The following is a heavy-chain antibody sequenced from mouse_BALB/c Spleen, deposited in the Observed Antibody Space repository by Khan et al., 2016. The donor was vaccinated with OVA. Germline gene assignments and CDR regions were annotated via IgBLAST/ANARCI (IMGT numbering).Heavy chain of an antibody. CDR1: GYTFTNYR. J-gene: IGHJ1*01. CDR3: TRWATWFFDV. D-gene: IGHD3-1*01. V-gene: IGHV1-63*02. CDR2: IYTGVGYI. Sequence: QVQLQQSGAELVRPGTSVKISCKASGYTFTNYRLGWVKQRPGHGLEWSGDIYTGVGYINYNEKLKGRATLTAGTSSRTAYIQISGLTSDDSAVYFCTRWATWFFDVWGAGTTVTVSS.